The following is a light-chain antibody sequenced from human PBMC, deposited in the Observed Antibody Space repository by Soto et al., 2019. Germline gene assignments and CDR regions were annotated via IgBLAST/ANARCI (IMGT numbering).Light chain of an antibody. Sequence: DIQMTQSASTLSASVGDRVTITCRASQSTSSYLAWYQQKPGKAPKLLIYQASSLENGVPSRFSGSGSGTEFSLTISSLQPDDFATYYCQQYSSHSTFGQGTKVDTK. CDR2: QAS. CDR3: QQYSSHST. J-gene: IGKJ1*01. CDR1: QSTSSY. V-gene: IGKV1-5*03.